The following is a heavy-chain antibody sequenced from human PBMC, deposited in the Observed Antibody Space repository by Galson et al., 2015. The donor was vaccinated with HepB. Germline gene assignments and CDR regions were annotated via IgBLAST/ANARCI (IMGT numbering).Heavy chain of an antibody. CDR3: AKAYDFWSGYLI. D-gene: IGHD3-3*01. Sequence: SLRLSCAASGFTFSSYAMSWVRQAPGKGLEWVSAISGSGGSTYYADSVKGRFTISRDNSKNTLYLQMNSLRAEDTAVYYCAKAYDFWSGYLIWGRGTLVTVSS. V-gene: IGHV3-23*01. J-gene: IGHJ4*02. CDR2: ISGSGGST. CDR1: GFTFSSYA.